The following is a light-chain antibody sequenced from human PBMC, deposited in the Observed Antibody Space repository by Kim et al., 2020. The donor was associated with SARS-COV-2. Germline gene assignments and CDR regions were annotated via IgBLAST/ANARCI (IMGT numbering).Light chain of an antibody. CDR1: QGIRSD. CDR2: AAS. CDR3: LQDGNDPRT. J-gene: IGKJ4*01. Sequence: AIQMTQSPSSLSASVGDRVTITCRASQGIRSDLGWYQQRPGKAPRLLIYAASSLQEGVPSRFRGSGSGTDFTLTISSLQPEDSATYYWLQDGNDPRTFGGGTKVEIK. V-gene: IGKV1-6*01.